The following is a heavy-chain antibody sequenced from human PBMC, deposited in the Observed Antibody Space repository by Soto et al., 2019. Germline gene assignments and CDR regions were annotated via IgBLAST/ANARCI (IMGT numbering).Heavy chain of an antibody. CDR1: GYSFASNW. CDR2: IYPGDSDT. V-gene: IGHV5-51*01. CDR3: ARRFNTYGSAWMFGMDV. J-gene: IGHJ6*02. Sequence: GESLKISCKGFGYSFASNWIGWVRQMPGKGLEWMGIIYPGDSDTRYSPSFQGQVTISADKLINTAYLQWSSLKASDTATYYCARRFNTYGSAWMFGMDVWGQGTTVTVSS. D-gene: IGHD4-17*01.